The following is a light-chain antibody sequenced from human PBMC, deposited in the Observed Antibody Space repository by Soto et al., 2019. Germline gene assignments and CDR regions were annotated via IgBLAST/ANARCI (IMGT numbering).Light chain of an antibody. J-gene: IGKJ5*01. CDR3: QQYNYWPHIT. V-gene: IGKV3-15*01. CDR1: QSVSSIY. Sequence: EIVLTQSPGTLSLSPGPRATLSCRALQSVSSIYLAWYQQKPGQAPGLLLYGASARGTGIPARFSGSGSGTEFALTISSLKSEDFAVYYCQQYNYWPHITFGQGTRLEIK. CDR2: GAS.